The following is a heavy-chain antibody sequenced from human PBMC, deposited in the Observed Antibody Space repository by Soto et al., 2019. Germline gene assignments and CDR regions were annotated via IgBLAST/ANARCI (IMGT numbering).Heavy chain of an antibody. CDR3: ARDRSGGPLDY. V-gene: IGHV3-30-3*01. D-gene: IGHD2-15*01. CDR2: ISYDGSNK. J-gene: IGHJ4*02. CDR1: GFTFSSYA. Sequence: SLSCAASGFTFSSYAMHWVRQAPGKGLEWVAVISYDGSNKYYADSVKGRFTISRDNSKNTLYLQMNSLRAEDTAVYYCARDRSGGPLDYWGQGTLVTVSS.